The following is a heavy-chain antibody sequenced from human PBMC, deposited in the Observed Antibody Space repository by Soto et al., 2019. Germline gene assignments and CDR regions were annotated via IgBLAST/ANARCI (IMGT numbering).Heavy chain of an antibody. V-gene: IGHV4-61*01. Sequence: QVQLQESGPGLVKPSETLSLTCTVSGGSVSSGSYYWSWLRQPPGKGLEWIGYIYYSGSTNYNPSLKSRVTISVDTSKNQFSLKLSSVTAADTAVYYCARVRAMAHDYWGQGTLVTVSS. D-gene: IGHD5-18*01. J-gene: IGHJ4*02. CDR2: IYYSGST. CDR3: ARVRAMAHDY. CDR1: GGSVSSGSYY.